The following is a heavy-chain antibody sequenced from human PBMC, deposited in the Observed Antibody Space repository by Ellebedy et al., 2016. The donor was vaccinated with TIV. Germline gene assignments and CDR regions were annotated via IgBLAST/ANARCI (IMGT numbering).Heavy chain of an antibody. CDR2: ISAYNGNT. Sequence: ASVKVSXXASGYTFTSYGISWVRQAPGQGLEWMGWISAYNGNTNYAQKLQGRVTMTTDTSTSTAYMELRSLRSDDTAVYYCARESAASSSWFLDYWGQGTLVTVSS. D-gene: IGHD6-13*01. CDR3: ARESAASSSWFLDY. J-gene: IGHJ4*02. CDR1: GYTFTSYG. V-gene: IGHV1-18*01.